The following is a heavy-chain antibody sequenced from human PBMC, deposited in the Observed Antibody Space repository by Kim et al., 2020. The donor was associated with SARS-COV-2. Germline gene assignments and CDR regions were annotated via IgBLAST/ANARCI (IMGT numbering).Heavy chain of an antibody. J-gene: IGHJ5*02. CDR2: ET. Sequence: ETIYAQKFQGRVTMTEETSTDTAYMELSSLRSEDTAVYYCATDLREPFDPWGQGTLVTVSS. V-gene: IGHV1-24*01. D-gene: IGHD1-1*01. CDR3: ATDLREPFDP.